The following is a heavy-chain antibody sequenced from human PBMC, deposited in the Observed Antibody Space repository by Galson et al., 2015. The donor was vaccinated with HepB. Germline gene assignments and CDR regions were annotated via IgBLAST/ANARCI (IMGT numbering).Heavy chain of an antibody. J-gene: IGHJ2*01. D-gene: IGHD4-17*01. V-gene: IGHV1-18*01. CDR1: GYTFTSYG. CDR3: ARRFRWEYGDYTYWYFDL. Sequence: SVKVSCKASGYTFTSYGISWVRQAPGQGLEWMGWISAYNGNTNYAQKLQGRVTMTTDTSTSTAYMELRSLRPDDTAVYYCARRFRWEYGDYTYWYFDLWGRGTLVTVSS. CDR2: ISAYNGNT.